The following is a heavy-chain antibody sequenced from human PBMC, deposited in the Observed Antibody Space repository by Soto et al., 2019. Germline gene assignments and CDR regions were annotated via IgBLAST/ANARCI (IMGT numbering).Heavy chain of an antibody. J-gene: IGHJ4*02. CDR3: ARDATPKSSSWNVDY. D-gene: IGHD6-13*01. CDR1: GYTFTSYV. CDR2: ISAYNGNT. Sequence: QVQLVQSGAEVKKPGASVKVSCKASGYTFTSYVISWVRQAPGQGLEWMGWISAYNGNTNYAQKLQGRVTMTTDTSTRTAYMELRSLRSDDTAVYYCARDATPKSSSWNVDYWGQGTLVTVSS. V-gene: IGHV1-18*01.